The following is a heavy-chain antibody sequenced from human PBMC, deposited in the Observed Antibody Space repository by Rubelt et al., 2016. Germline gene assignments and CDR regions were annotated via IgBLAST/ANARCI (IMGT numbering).Heavy chain of an antibody. J-gene: IGHJ4*02. Sequence: QVQLVQSGAEVKKPGASVKVSCKVSGYTLTELSMHWVRQATGKGLEWMGGFDPEDGETIYPQKFHRSVTMTGDTSTDTAYMELSSLRSEDTAVYYCATRSLWFGEIDRYFDYGGQGTLVTVSS. CDR2: FDPEDGET. CDR3: ATRSLWFGEIDRYFDY. CDR1: GYTLTELS. V-gene: IGHV1-24*01. D-gene: IGHD3-10*01.